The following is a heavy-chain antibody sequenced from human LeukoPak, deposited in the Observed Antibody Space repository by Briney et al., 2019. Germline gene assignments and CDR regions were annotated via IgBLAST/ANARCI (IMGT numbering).Heavy chain of an antibody. J-gene: IGHJ5*02. D-gene: IGHD1-14*01. CDR3: AKKYNTGLDP. CDR1: GFTFSDYS. CDR2: ITWNSGTI. Sequence: GGSLRLSCAASGFTFSDYSMNWVRQAPGKGLEWVSGITWNSGTIAYADSVKGRFTISRDNAKNTLYLQMNSLRAEDTAVYYCAKKYNTGLDPWGQGTLVTVSS. V-gene: IGHV3-9*01.